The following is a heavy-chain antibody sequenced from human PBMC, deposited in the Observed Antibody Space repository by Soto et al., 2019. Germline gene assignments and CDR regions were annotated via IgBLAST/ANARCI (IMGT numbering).Heavy chain of an antibody. CDR2: IKSKTDGGTT. V-gene: IGHV3-15*01. D-gene: IGHD1-26*01. Sequence: GGALRLSCAASGFTFSNAWMSSVRQAPGKGLEWVGRIKSKTDGGTTDYAAPVKGRFTISRDDSKNTLYLQMNSLKTEDTAVYYCTTVGARSYYYYGMDVWGQGTTVTVSS. CDR3: TTVGARSYYYYGMDV. CDR1: GFTFSNAW. J-gene: IGHJ6*02.